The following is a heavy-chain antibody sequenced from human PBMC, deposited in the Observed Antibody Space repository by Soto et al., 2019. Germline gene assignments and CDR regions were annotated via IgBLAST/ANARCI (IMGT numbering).Heavy chain of an antibody. D-gene: IGHD3-9*01. CDR1: GGTFDHAA. V-gene: IGHV1-69*01. Sequence: QVQLVQSGAEVKKPGSSVKVSCEAPGGTFDHAAITWVRQAPGQGLEWVGGINPMFNSTHYAQKFQGRVTITADAVTSTGFMELGGLTSDDTAVYYCARQIFAADYWGQGTLLVVSS. CDR3: ARQIFAADY. CDR2: INPMFNST. J-gene: IGHJ4*02.